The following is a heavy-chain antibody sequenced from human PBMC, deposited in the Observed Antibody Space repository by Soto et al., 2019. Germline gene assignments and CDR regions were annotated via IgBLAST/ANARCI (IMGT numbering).Heavy chain of an antibody. Sequence: QVQLQESGPGLVKTSETLSLSCSVSGASLRRNYWNWIRQSAGKRLEWIGRLYPSGGANYNPSLKSRVTMSLDTSKIQFSLTLMSVAAADTAVYYCGREDDVLTGFPTLGQGIRVTVSS. CDR1: GASLRRNY. D-gene: IGHD3-9*01. J-gene: IGHJ5*02. CDR3: GREDDVLTGFPT. V-gene: IGHV4-4*07. CDR2: LYPSGGA.